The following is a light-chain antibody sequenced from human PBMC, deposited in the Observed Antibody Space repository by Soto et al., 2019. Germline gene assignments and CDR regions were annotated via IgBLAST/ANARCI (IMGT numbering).Light chain of an antibody. CDR3: QQYNYYPYT. CDR1: QSISTW. V-gene: IGKV1-5*01. CDR2: SAS. J-gene: IGKJ2*01. Sequence: DIQMTQSPSTLSASVGDRVTITCRASQSISTWLAWYHQKPGKAPKLLISSASSLESGVPSRFSGRGSGTEYSLAFSSLQPDDFATYYCQQYNYYPYTFGEGTKLEIK.